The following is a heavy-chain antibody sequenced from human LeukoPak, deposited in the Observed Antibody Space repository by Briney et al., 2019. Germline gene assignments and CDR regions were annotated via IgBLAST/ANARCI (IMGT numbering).Heavy chain of an antibody. V-gene: IGHV1-69*06. D-gene: IGHD3-22*01. CDR2: IIPIFGTA. J-gene: IGHJ5*02. Sequence: ASVKVSCKASGGTFSSYAISWVRQAPGQGLEWMGGIIPIFGTANYAQKFQGRVTITADKSTSTAYMELSSLRSEDTAVYYCARALYYYDSHTNWFDPWGQGTLVTVSS. CDR1: GGTFSSYA. CDR3: ARALYYYDSHTNWFDP.